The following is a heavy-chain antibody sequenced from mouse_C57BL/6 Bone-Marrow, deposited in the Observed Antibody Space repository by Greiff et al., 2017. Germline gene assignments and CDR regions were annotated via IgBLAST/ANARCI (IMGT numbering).Heavy chain of an antibody. D-gene: IGHD2-10*01. J-gene: IGHJ4*01. CDR2: INPYNGDT. CDR3: ARLSLLKDY. CDR1: GYSFTGYF. V-gene: IGHV1-20*01. Sequence: ESGPELVKPGDSVKISCKASGYSFTGYFMNWVMQSHGKSLEWIGRINPYNGDTFYNQKFKGKATLTVDKSSSTAHMELRSLTSEDSAVYYCARLSLLKDYWGQGTSVTVSS.